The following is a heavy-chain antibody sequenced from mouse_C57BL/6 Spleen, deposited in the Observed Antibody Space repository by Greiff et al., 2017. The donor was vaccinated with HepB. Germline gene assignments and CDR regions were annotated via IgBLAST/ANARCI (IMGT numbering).Heavy chain of an antibody. Sequence: VQLQQSGAELVRPGASVKLSCTASGFNIKDDYMHWVKQRPEQGLEWIGWIDPENGDTEYASKFQGKATITADTSSNTAYLQLSSLTSEDTAVDYCTTYYSNSDYWGQGTTLTVSS. CDR1: GFNIKDDY. CDR2: IDPENGDT. J-gene: IGHJ2*01. V-gene: IGHV14-4*01. CDR3: TTYYSNSDY. D-gene: IGHD2-5*01.